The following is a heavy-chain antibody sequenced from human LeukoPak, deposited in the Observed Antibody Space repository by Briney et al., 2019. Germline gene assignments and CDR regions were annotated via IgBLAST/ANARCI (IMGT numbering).Heavy chain of an antibody. CDR3: ARSFSAKWGSDY. Sequence: ASVKVSCKASGYTFSSYGITWVRQAPGQGLEWMGWISADNANTNYAQKVQGRVTMTTDTSTSTAYMELRSLRSDDTAVAFCARSFSAKWGSDYWGQGTLVTVSS. CDR1: GYTFSSYG. CDR2: ISADNANT. V-gene: IGHV1-18*01. J-gene: IGHJ4*02. D-gene: IGHD1-26*01.